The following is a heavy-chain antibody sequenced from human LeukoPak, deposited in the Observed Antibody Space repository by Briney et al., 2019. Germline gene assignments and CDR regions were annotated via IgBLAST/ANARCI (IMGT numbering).Heavy chain of an antibody. J-gene: IGHJ4*02. CDR1: GFTFSSYA. Sequence: GGSLRLSCAASGFTFSSYAMSWVRQAPGKGLEWVSAISGSGGSTYYADSVKGRFTISRDNSKNTLYLQMNSLRAEDTAVYYCATRQGYYYDSSGYYFFDYWGQGPLVTVSS. CDR3: ATRQGYYYDSSGYYFFDY. V-gene: IGHV3-23*01. D-gene: IGHD3-22*01. CDR2: ISGSGGST.